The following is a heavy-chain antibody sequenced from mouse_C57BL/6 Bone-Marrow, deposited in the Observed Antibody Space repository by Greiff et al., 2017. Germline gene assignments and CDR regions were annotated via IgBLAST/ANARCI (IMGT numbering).Heavy chain of an antibody. CDR3: ARDRTTVERFYFDY. CDR1: GFTFSSYA. Sequence: EVQLVESGGGLVKPGGSLKLSCAASGFTFSSYAMSWVRQTPEKRLEWVATISDGGSYTYYPDNVKGRFTISRDNAKNNLYLQMSHLKSEDTAMYYCARDRTTVERFYFDYWGQGTTLTVSS. CDR2: ISDGGSYT. J-gene: IGHJ2*01. D-gene: IGHD1-1*01. V-gene: IGHV5-4*01.